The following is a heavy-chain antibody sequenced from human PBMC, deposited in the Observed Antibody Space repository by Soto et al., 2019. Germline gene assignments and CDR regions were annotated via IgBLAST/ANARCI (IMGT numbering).Heavy chain of an antibody. J-gene: IGHJ4*02. V-gene: IGHV3-23*01. CDR2: ISGSGGST. D-gene: IGHD3-10*01. Sequence: EVQLLESGGGLVQPGGSLRLSCAASGFTFSSYAMSWVRQAPGKGLEWVSAISGSGGSTYYADSVKGRFTISRDNSKNTLNLQMNRLRAEVTAVYYCAKDLGLPDYYGSGTFDYWGQGTLVTVSS. CDR1: GFTFSSYA. CDR3: AKDLGLPDYYGSGTFDY.